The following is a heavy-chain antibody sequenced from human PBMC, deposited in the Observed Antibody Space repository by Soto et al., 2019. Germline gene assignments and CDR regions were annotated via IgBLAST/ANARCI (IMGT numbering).Heavy chain of an antibody. V-gene: IGHV4-59*01. J-gene: IGHJ6*02. CDR2: IYYSGST. D-gene: IGHD4-17*01. CDR3: ARDRADYGGNKYYFYYYGMDV. CDR1: GGSISSYY. Sequence: PSETLSLTCTVSGGSISSYYRSWIRQPPGKGLEWIGYIYYSGSTNYNPSLKSRVTISVDTSKNQFSLKLSSVTAADTAVYYCARDRADYGGNKYYFYYYGMDVWGQGTTVTVSS.